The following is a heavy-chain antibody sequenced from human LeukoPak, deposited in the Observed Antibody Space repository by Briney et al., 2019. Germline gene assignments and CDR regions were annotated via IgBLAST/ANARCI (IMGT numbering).Heavy chain of an antibody. Sequence: ARSLRLSCAASGFTFSSYAMHWVRQAPGKGLEWVAVISYDGSNKYYADSVKGRFTISRDNSKNTLYLQMNSLRAEDTAVYYCAREAVAGNFDYWGQGTLVTVSS. CDR3: AREAVAGNFDY. J-gene: IGHJ4*02. V-gene: IGHV3-30*04. CDR1: GFTFSSYA. CDR2: ISYDGSNK. D-gene: IGHD6-19*01.